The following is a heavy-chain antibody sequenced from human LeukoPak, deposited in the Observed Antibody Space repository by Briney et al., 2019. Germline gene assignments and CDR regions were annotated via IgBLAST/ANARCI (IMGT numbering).Heavy chain of an antibody. Sequence: SETLSLTCTVSGGSISSYYWSWIRQPPGKGLEWIGYIYYSGSTNYNPSLKSRVTISVDTSKNQFSLKLSSVTAADTAVYYCARRRLHNPEFASWGQGTLVTVS. CDR3: ARRRLHNPEFAS. J-gene: IGHJ4*02. V-gene: IGHV4-59*01. D-gene: IGHD5-24*01. CDR2: IYYSGST. CDR1: GGSISSYY.